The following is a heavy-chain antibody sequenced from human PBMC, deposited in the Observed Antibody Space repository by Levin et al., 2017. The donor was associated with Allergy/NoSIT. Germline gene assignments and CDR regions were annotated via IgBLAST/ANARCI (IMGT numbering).Heavy chain of an antibody. D-gene: IGHD3-10*01. CDR3: TTDYQGWVFGELSQRNFDY. CDR1: GFTFSNAW. J-gene: IGHJ4*02. CDR2: IKSKTDGGTT. V-gene: IGHV3-15*01. Sequence: PGASVKVSCAASGFTFSNAWMSWVRQAPGKGLEWVGRIKSKTDGGTTDYAAPVKGRCTITRDDAKNTLYLQMNSLKTEDTAVYYCTTDYQGWVFGELSQRNFDYWGQGTLVTVSS.